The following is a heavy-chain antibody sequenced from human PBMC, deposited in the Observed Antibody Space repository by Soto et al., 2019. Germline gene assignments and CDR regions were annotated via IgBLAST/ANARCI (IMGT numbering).Heavy chain of an antibody. Sequence: SETLSLTCTVSCGSITTHYLSWIRQPPGKGLEWIGYIYYRGSTKYNPSLKGRVTVSLDTSKNQISLKLSSVTAADTAVYYCARDRSVDSGRRWSDPSGQGILVTV. CDR3: ARDRSVDSGRRWSDP. D-gene: IGHD6-19*01. CDR2: IYYRGST. V-gene: IGHV4-59*11. CDR1: CGSITTHY. J-gene: IGHJ5*02.